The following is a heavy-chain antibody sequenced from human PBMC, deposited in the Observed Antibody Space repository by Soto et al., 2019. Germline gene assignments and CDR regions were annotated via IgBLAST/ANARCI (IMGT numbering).Heavy chain of an antibody. V-gene: IGHV5-51*01. D-gene: IGHD3-10*01. CDR3: ARQDGLGIYYFDY. CDR1: GYNFNMYW. J-gene: IGHJ4*01. CDR2: IYPGDSDT. Sequence: GESLKISCKGSGYNFNMYWIAWVRHMPGKGLEWMGIIYPGDSDTRYSPSFQGQVTISVYKSISTAYLQWSSLKASDTAIYYCARQDGLGIYYFDYWGRGTLVTSPQ.